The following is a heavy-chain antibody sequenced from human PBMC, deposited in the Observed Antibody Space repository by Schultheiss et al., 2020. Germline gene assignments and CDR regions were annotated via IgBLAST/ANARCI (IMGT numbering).Heavy chain of an antibody. V-gene: IGHV1-3*01. CDR3: AREVSSGWYGGEFDY. Sequence: ASVKVSFKASGYTFTSYAMHWVRQAPGQRLEWMGWINAGNGNTKYSQKFQGRVTITRDTSASTAYMELSSLRSEDTAVYYCAREVSSGWYGGEFDYWGQGTLVTVSS. CDR2: INAGNGNT. D-gene: IGHD6-19*01. J-gene: IGHJ4*02. CDR1: GYTFTSYA.